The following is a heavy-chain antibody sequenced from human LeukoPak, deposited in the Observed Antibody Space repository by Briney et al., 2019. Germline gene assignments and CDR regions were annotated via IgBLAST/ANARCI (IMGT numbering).Heavy chain of an antibody. V-gene: IGHV3-66*04. CDR3: AKRSPPN. CDR1: GFSITTND. CDR2: IYISGIT. J-gene: IGHJ4*02. Sequence: GGSLRLSCTASGFSITTNDMNWVRQAPGKGPEWVALIYISGITKYADSVQGRFTISRDNSKSTLYLQMNSLRADDTAVYYCAKRSPPNWGQGTLVTVSS. D-gene: IGHD3-10*01.